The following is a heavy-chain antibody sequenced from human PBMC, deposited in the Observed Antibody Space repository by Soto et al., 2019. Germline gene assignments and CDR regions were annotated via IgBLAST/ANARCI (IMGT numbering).Heavy chain of an antibody. V-gene: IGHV1-69*12. CDR1: GGTFSSYA. CDR2: IIPIFGTA. D-gene: IGHD3-22*01. Sequence: QVQLVQSGAEVKKPGSSVKVSCKASGGTFSSYAISWVRQAPGQGLEWMGGIIPIFGTANYAQKFQGRVTITADESTSTAYMELSSLRSEDTAVYYCARLPDYYDSSGYYYPPFDYWGQGTLVTVSS. J-gene: IGHJ4*02. CDR3: ARLPDYYDSSGYYYPPFDY.